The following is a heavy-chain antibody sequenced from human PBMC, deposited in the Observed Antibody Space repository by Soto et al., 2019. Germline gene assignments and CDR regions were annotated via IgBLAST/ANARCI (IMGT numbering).Heavy chain of an antibody. V-gene: IGHV4-39*01. Sequence: QLQLQESGPGLVKPSETLSLTCSVSGGSISTSGYFWAWIRQSPGNGLEWIGSISSSGTTYYHPSLQSRVTISADTSKNQFSLKLTSVTAADTAVYYGTRQGVGGTDYWGRGTLVTVSS. CDR1: GGSISTSGYF. J-gene: IGHJ4*02. CDR3: TRQGVGGTDY. CDR2: ISSSGTT. D-gene: IGHD1-26*01.